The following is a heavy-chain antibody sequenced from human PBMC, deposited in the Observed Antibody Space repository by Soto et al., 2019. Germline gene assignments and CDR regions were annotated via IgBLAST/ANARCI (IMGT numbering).Heavy chain of an antibody. CDR3: ATQPASSWRNQIDY. V-gene: IGHV3-33*01. D-gene: IGHD6-13*01. CDR1: GFTFSSYG. Sequence: GGSLRLSCAASGFTFSSYGMHWVRQAPGKGLEWVAVIWYDGSNKYYADSVKGRFTISRDNSKNTLYLQMNSLRAEDTAVYYCATQPASSWRNQIDYWGQGTLVTVSS. J-gene: IGHJ4*02. CDR2: IWYDGSNK.